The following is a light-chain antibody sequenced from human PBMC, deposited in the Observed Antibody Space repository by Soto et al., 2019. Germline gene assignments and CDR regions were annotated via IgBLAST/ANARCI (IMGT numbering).Light chain of an antibody. V-gene: IGKV1-39*01. CDR3: QQSYKTPT. CDR1: QNINFY. CDR2: AAS. Sequence: DIQMTQSPASLSASLGDRVTIPCRAIQNINFYLNWFQQKPGKAPKVLIYAASSLLVGVQSRFSGSGSGTDLNLTISSLQPADFATYFCQQSYKTPTFGGGTKVEI. J-gene: IGKJ4*01.